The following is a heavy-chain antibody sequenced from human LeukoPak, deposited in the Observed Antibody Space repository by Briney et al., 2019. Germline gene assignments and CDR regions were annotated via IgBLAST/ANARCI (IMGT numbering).Heavy chain of an antibody. CDR1: GGSMSSGSYY. J-gene: IGHJ5*02. V-gene: IGHV4-39*01. D-gene: IGHD6-13*01. Sequence: SQTLSLTCTVSGGSMSSGSYYWGWIRQPPGKGLEWIGSIFYSGSTYYNPSLKSRVTISVDTSKSQFSLKVSSVTAADTAVYYCARVPRSIAAAGLNWFDPWGQGTLVTVSS. CDR2: IFYSGST. CDR3: ARVPRSIAAAGLNWFDP.